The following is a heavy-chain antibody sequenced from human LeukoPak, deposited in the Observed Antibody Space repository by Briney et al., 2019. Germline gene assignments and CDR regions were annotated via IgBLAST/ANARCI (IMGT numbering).Heavy chain of an antibody. J-gene: IGHJ4*02. CDR3: ARAEWELVGLDY. D-gene: IGHD1-26*01. Sequence: GGSLRLSCAASGLTLSSYSMNGVRQAPGKGGEGGSYISSRSTTIYYAHSVKGRFTIPRDNAKNSLYLQMNSLRAEDTAVYYCARAEWELVGLDYWGQGTLVTVSS. V-gene: IGHV3-48*01. CDR2: ISSRSTTI. CDR1: GLTLSSYS.